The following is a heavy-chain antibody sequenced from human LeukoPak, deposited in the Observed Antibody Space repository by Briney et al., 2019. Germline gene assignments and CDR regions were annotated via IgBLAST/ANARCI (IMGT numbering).Heavy chain of an antibody. CDR1: GFTFSDHI. CDR3: VRQFAS. CDR2: VSGSGSTV. Sequence: GGSLRFSCAASGFTFSDHIMNWVRQLPGKRLEWVAYVSGSGSTVYYADSVKGRFTISRDNGKSSLYLQMNSLRVEDTALYYCVRQFASWGQGTLVTASS. J-gene: IGHJ4*02. V-gene: IGHV3-48*01.